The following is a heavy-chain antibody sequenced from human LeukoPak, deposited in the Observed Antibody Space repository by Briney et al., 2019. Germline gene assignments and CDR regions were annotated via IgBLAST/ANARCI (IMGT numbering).Heavy chain of an antibody. CDR2: IIERGTST. CDR1: GFTFSNYA. V-gene: IGHV3-23*01. J-gene: IGHJ3*02. D-gene: IGHD2-21*02. CDR3: VRDHVVATREVASDT. Sequence: GGSLSLSCAASGFTFSNYAMSWVRQVAGKGLEWVSAIIERGTSTFYADSVKGRFTISRDDSKNTLYLQMNSLRVEDSAVYYCVRDHVVATREVASDTWGQGTLVTVSS.